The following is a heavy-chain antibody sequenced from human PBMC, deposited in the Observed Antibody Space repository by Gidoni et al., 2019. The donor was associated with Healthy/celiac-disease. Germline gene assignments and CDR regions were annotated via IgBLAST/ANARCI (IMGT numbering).Heavy chain of an antibody. D-gene: IGHD5-18*01. J-gene: IGHJ2*01. CDR2: ISSSSSYT. Sequence: QVQLVESGVGLVKPGGSLRLSFSASGFTFSDYYMGWIRQAPGKGLEWVSYISSSSSYTNYADSVKGRFTISRDNAKNSLYLQMNSLRAEDTAVYYCARDLDTAMGYPTHPDWYFDLWGRGTLVTVSS. V-gene: IGHV3-11*06. CDR3: ARDLDTAMGYPTHPDWYFDL. CDR1: GFTFSDYY.